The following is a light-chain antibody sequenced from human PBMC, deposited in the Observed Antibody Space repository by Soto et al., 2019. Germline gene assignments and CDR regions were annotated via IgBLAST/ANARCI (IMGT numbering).Light chain of an antibody. CDR1: QGISSH. J-gene: IGKJ1*01. CDR3: QQVNSFPST. CDR2: AAS. Sequence: IPLTPSPSSLSASVGDRVTITCRACQGISSHLAWYQQKPGKAPKLLIYAASTLQTGVPSRFSGGGAGTDFTLTLSSLQPEDFATYYCQQVNSFPSTFGQGTKVDIK. V-gene: IGKV1-9*01.